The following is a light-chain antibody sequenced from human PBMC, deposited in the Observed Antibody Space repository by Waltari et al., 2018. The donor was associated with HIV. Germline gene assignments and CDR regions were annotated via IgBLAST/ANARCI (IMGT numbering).Light chain of an antibody. CDR3: HHRSNWPLT. J-gene: IGKJ4*01. Sequence: EVVLTQSPATLYLSPGERVTLSCRASESVSSYLAWYQQKPGQAPRLLIYDASNRATGIPARFSGSGSGTDFTLTISSLEPEDFAVYYCHHRSNWPLTFGGGTKVEI. V-gene: IGKV3-11*01. CDR1: ESVSSY. CDR2: DAS.